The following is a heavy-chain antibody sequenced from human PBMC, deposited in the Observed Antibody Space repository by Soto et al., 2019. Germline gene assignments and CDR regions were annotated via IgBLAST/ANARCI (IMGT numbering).Heavy chain of an antibody. Sequence: PGESLKISCQASGDSFTTYWIAWVRQMPGKGLEWMGIIYPGDSDTRYSPSFQGQVTISVDKSITTAYLQSSSLKASDTAMYYCAKTMVRRGSGRYYFYLLDVWGPGTTVTVAS. CDR2: IYPGDSDT. CDR3: AKTMVRRGSGRYYFYLLDV. J-gene: IGHJ6*02. D-gene: IGHD3-10*01. CDR1: GDSFTTYW. V-gene: IGHV5-51*01.